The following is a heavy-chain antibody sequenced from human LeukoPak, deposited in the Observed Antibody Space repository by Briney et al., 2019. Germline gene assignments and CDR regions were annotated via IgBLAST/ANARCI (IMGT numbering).Heavy chain of an antibody. D-gene: IGHD1-1*01. CDR1: GFTFTSSA. CDR3: AATTGDRYYYYYMDV. Sequence: GTSVKVSCKASGFTFTSSAMQGGRQARGQRLEWIGGIVVGSGNTNYAQKFQERVTLTRDMSTSTAYMELSSLRSEDTAVYYCAATTGDRYYYYYMDVWGKGTTVTVPS. J-gene: IGHJ6*03. V-gene: IGHV1-58*02. CDR2: IVVGSGNT.